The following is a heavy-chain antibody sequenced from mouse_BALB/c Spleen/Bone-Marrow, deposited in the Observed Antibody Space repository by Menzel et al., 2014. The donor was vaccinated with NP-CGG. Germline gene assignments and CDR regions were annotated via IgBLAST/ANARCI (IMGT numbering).Heavy chain of an antibody. CDR1: GFNIKDTY. CDR2: IDPANDYT. CDR3: ATLTGTFDY. J-gene: IGHJ2*01. D-gene: IGHD4-1*01. V-gene: IGHV14-3*02. Sequence: EVQLQQSGAGLVRPGASVKLSRTASGFNIKDTYMHWVKQRPEQGLEWIGRIDPANDYTKYDPKFQGTATITADTSSNTAYLQLSSLTSEDTAVYYCATLTGTFDYWGQGTTLAVSS.